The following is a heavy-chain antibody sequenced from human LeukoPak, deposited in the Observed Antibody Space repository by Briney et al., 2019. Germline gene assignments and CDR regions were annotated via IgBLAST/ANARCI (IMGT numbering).Heavy chain of an antibody. J-gene: IGHJ4*02. V-gene: IGHV3-23*01. CDR1: GVTFTIYA. CDR2: ISGRGGST. CDR3: AKIAVAGYSGNYYYFDY. Sequence: GGSLRLSCAASGVTFTIYAMSWVRQAPGKGLEWVSTISGRGGSTYYADSVKGRFTISRDNSKNTLYLQMNTLRAEDPAVSYCAKIAVAGYSGNYYYFDYWGQGPLVTVSS. D-gene: IGHD6-19*01.